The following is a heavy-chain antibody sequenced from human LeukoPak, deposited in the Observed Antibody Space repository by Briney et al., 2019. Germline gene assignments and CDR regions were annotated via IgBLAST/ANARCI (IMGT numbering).Heavy chain of an antibody. CDR3: ARVLHFDWLLYH. Sequence: GGSLRLSCAASGFTFSSYSMNWVRQAPGKGLEWVSSISGSSSYIYYADSVKGRFTISRDNAKNSLYLQMNSLRAEDTAVYYCARVLHFDWLLYHWGQGTLVTVSS. J-gene: IGHJ5*02. CDR1: GFTFSSYS. V-gene: IGHV3-21*01. D-gene: IGHD3-9*01. CDR2: ISGSSSYI.